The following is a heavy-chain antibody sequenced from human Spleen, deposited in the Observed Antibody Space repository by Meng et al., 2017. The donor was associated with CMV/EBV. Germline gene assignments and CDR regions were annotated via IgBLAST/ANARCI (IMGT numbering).Heavy chain of an antibody. CDR2: IRYDGSNK. CDR1: GFTFSKHA. J-gene: IGHJ4*02. V-gene: IGHV3-30*02. CDR3: AKVDYDFWSGPADY. D-gene: IGHD3-3*01. Sequence: GGSLRLSCAASGFTFSKHAMSWVRQAPGKGLEWVAFIRYDGSNKYYADSVKGRFTISRDNSKNTLYLQMNSLRAEDTAVYYCAKVDYDFWSGPADYWGQGTLVTVSS.